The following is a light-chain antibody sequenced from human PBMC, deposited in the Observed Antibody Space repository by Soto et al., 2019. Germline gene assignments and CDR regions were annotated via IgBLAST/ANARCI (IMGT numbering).Light chain of an antibody. CDR1: QSVSSN. CDR2: GAS. Sequence: EIVMTQSPATLSVSPGERATLSCRASQSVSSNLAWYQQKPAQAPRLLIYGASTRATGIPARFSGSGSGTDFTLTISSLQSADFAVYYCQQYNNWPFTFGPGTKVDIK. CDR3: QQYNNWPFT. J-gene: IGKJ3*01. V-gene: IGKV3-15*01.